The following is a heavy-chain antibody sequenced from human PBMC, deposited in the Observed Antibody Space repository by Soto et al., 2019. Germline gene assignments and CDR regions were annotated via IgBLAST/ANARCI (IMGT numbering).Heavy chain of an antibody. D-gene: IGHD3-22*01. CDR1: GYTFTSYY. V-gene: IGHV1-46*01. J-gene: IGHJ4*02. CDR2: INPSGGST. CDR3: AREAYDSSGYEYYFDY. Sequence: GASVKVSCKASGYTFTSYYMHWVRQAPGQGLEWMGIINPSGGSTSYAQKFPGRVTMTRDTSTSTVYMELSSLRSEDTAVYYCAREAYDSSGYEYYFDYWGQGTLVTVSS.